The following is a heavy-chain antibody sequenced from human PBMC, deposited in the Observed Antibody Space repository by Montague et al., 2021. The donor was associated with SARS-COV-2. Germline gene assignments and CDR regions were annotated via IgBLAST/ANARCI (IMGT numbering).Heavy chain of an antibody. Sequence: SETLSLTCTVSGGSVSSATYYWSWIRQPPGKGLEWIGYINYSASTSYYPSLKSRVTVSVDMSQNQLSLKLISVTAADTAVYYCASSVGYYYYYQGVDVWGQGTTVTVSS. D-gene: IGHD1-26*01. CDR3: ASSVGYYYYYQGVDV. CDR2: INYSAST. V-gene: IGHV4-61*01. J-gene: IGHJ6*02. CDR1: GGSVSSATYY.